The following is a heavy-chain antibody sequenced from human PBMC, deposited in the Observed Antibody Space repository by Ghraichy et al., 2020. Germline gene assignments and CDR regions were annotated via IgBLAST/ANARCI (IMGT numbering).Heavy chain of an antibody. Sequence: SCAASGFTFTTYWMSWVRQAPGRGLEWVACINQDGSDSYYMGSVRGRFTISRDNAKNSVYLQMNSLRAEDTAVYYCARDLSIFGVSKGVMDVWGQGTTVTVSS. CDR3: ARDLSIFGVSKGVMDV. V-gene: IGHV3-7*03. CDR1: GFTFTTYW. CDR2: INQDGSDS. D-gene: IGHD3-3*01. J-gene: IGHJ6*02.